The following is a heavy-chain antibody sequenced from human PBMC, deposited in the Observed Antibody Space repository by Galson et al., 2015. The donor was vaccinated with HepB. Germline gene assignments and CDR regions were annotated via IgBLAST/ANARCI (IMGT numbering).Heavy chain of an antibody. CDR1: GGTFSSYA. D-gene: IGHD6-13*01. Sequence: SVKVSCKASGGTFSSYAMSWVRQAPGKGLEWMGGIIPIFGTANYAQKFQGRVTITADESTSTAYMELSSLRSEDTAMYYCARGDIAAAIGYGGMDVWGQGTTVTVSS. CDR3: ARGDIAAAIGYGGMDV. CDR2: IIPIFGTA. J-gene: IGHJ6*02. V-gene: IGHV1-69*13.